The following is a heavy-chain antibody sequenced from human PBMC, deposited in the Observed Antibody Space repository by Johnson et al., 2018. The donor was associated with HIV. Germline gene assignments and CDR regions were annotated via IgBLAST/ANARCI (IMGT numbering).Heavy chain of an antibody. CDR3: AREIPYDYVWGSYRPGAFDI. V-gene: IGHV3-20*04. J-gene: IGHJ3*02. D-gene: IGHD3-16*02. Sequence: EVQLVESGGGVVRPGGSLRLSCAASGFTFDDYGMSWVRQAPGKGLEWVSGINWNGGSTGYADSVKGRFTISRDNAKNSLYLQMNSLRAEDTALYYCAREIPYDYVWGSYRPGAFDIWGQGTMVTVSS. CDR2: INWNGGST. CDR1: GFTFDDYG.